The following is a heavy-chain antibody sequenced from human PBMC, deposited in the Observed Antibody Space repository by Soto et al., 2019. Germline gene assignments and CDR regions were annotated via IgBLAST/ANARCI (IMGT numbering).Heavy chain of an antibody. CDR1: GFTFSTYS. Sequence: PGGSLRLSCAASGFTFSTYSMNWVRQAPGKALDWVSSISSSSSYIYYADSVKGRFTMSRDNAKNPLYLQMNSLRAEDTAVYYCARKRVQEVPGALGVLDDGGQGTLVTVSP. D-gene: IGHD3-10*01. J-gene: IGHJ4*02. CDR3: ARKRVQEVPGALGVLDD. V-gene: IGHV3-21*01. CDR2: ISSSSSYI.